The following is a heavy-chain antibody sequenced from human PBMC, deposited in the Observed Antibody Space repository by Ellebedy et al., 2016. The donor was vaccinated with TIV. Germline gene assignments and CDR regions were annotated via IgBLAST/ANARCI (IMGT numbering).Heavy chain of an antibody. D-gene: IGHD6-19*01. J-gene: IGHJ4*02. CDR3: ARGSQAVAGTWGYFDY. Sequence: GASLKISCAASGFTVSSNYMNWVRQAPGKGLEWGSVLYSGGNTYYADSVKGRFTISRDNSKNTLYLQMHSLRAEDPAVYYCARGSQAVAGTWGYFDYWGQGTLVTVSS. V-gene: IGHV3-53*01. CDR1: GFTVSSNY. CDR2: LYSGGNT.